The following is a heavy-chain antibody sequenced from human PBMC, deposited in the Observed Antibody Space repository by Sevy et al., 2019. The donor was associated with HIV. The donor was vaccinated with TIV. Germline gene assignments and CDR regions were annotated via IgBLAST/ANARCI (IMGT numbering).Heavy chain of an antibody. CDR3: AKKFGRGESPFDY. CDR2: ISSNGNVK. Sequence: GGSLRLSCAASGYTFTSYGIHWVRQAPGTGLECAAGISSNGNVKVYSDSVRRRFTISRDDSENKLFLQMNNLRPEDTGVYYCAKKFGRGESPFDYWGQGTLVTVSS. D-gene: IGHD3-10*01. V-gene: IGHV3-30*18. J-gene: IGHJ4*02. CDR1: GYTFTSYG.